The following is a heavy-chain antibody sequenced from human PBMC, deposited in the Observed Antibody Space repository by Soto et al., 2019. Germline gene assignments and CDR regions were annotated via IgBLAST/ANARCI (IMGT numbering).Heavy chain of an antibody. Sequence: SETLSLTCTVSGGSISSGDYYWSWIRQPPGKGLEWIGYIYYSGSTYYNPSLKSRVTISVDTSKNQFSLKLSSVTAADTAVYYCARDAHMITFGGDPYGMDVWGKGTKVTV. D-gene: IGHD3-16*01. V-gene: IGHV4-30-4*01. CDR1: GGSISSGDYY. CDR3: ARDAHMITFGGDPYGMDV. CDR2: IYYSGST. J-gene: IGHJ6*04.